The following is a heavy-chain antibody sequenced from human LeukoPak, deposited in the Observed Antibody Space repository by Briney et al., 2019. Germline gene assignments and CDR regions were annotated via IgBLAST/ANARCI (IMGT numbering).Heavy chain of an antibody. D-gene: IGHD2-15*01. CDR2: ISSSSSYI. CDR1: GFTFSSYS. CDR3: ARYDCSGGSCYDYYYGMDV. Sequence: GGSLRLSCAASGFTFSSYSMNWVRQAPGKGLEWVSSISSSSSYIYYADSVKGRFTISRDNAKNSLYLQMNSLRAEGTAVYYCARYDCSGGSCYDYYYGMDVWGQGTTVTVSS. J-gene: IGHJ6*02. V-gene: IGHV3-21*01.